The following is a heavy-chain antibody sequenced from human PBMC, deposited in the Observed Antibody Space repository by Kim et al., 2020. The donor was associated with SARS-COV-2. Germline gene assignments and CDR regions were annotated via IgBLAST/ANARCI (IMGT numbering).Heavy chain of an antibody. CDR3: AKSTVQGSAPIYYGDPHYYYYGMDV. CDR1: GFTFSSYA. J-gene: IGHJ6*02. V-gene: IGHV3-23*01. CDR2: ISGSGGST. D-gene: IGHD4-17*01. Sequence: GGSLRLSCAASGFTFSSYAMSWVRQAPGKGLEWVSAISGSGGSTYYADSVKGRFTISRDNSKNTLYLQMNSLRAEDTAVYYCAKSTVQGSAPIYYGDPHYYYYGMDVWGQGTTVTVSS.